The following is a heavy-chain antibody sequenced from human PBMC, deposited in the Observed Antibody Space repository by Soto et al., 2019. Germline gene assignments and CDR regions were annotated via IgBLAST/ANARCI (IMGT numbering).Heavy chain of an antibody. V-gene: IGHV3-7*04. CDR2: IKQDGSEK. J-gene: IGHJ4*02. Sequence: EVQLVESGGGFVQPGGSLRLSCAASAFTFSNYWMSWVRQAPGKGLEWVANIKQDGSEKYYVDSVKGRFTISRDNAKNSLYLQMNSLRADDTAVYYCARDAPSNYFDYWGQGTLVTVSS. CDR1: AFTFSNYW. CDR3: ARDAPSNYFDY.